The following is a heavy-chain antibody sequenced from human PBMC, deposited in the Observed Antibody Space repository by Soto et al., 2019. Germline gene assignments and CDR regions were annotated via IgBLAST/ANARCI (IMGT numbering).Heavy chain of an antibody. V-gene: IGHV3-49*04. Sequence: GGSLRLSCSASGFNFAAYTMSWVRLTPGKGLEWVGFIRRIAYGGTTDYAASVKGRFTIPRDDSRKIVYLQMSRLKIEDTAVYYCSRSLAIDFDSWGQGTLVTVSS. J-gene: IGHJ4*02. CDR1: GFNFAAYT. CDR2: IRRIAYGGTT. CDR3: SRSLAIDFDS.